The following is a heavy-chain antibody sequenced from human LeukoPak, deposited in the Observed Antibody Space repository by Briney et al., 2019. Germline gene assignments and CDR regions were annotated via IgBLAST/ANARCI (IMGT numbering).Heavy chain of an antibody. V-gene: IGHV1-18*04. Sequence: ASVKVSCEASGYTFTSYGISWVRQAPGQGLEWVGWISAYNGNTNYAQKLQGRVTMTTDTSTSTAYMELRSLRSDDTAVYYCARARLTPTYDSSGYAFDYWGQGTLVTASS. CDR2: ISAYNGNT. J-gene: IGHJ4*02. CDR3: ARARLTPTYDSSGYAFDY. CDR1: GYTFTSYG. D-gene: IGHD3-22*01.